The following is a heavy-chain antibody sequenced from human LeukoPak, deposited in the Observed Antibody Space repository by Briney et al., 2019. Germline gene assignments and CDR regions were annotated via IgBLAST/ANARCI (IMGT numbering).Heavy chain of an antibody. CDR2: IHYSGST. D-gene: IGHD3-16*01. Sequence: SSETLSLTCTVSGDSIRSYYWSWIRQPPGKGLEWIGNIHYSGSTKYSSSLKSRLTLSVDTSSNQFSLRVTSLTAADTAVYFCARLGALHDAFDVWGQGTLVTVSS. CDR3: ARLGALHDAFDV. V-gene: IGHV4-59*12. CDR1: GDSIRSYY. J-gene: IGHJ3*01.